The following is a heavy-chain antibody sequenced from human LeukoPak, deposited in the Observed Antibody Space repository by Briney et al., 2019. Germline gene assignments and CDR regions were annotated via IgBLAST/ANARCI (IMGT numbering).Heavy chain of an antibody. Sequence: SETLSLTCTVSGGSISSSDYYWGWIRQPPGKGLEWFGSIFYSGTTYYNPSLKSRVTISVDTSKNQFSLKLSSVTAADTAVYYCASSIVGVPQQYDAFDIWGQGTMVTVSS. CDR3: ASSIVGVPQQYDAFDI. J-gene: IGHJ3*02. V-gene: IGHV4-39*01. CDR1: GGSISSSDYY. CDR2: IFYSGTT. D-gene: IGHD1-26*01.